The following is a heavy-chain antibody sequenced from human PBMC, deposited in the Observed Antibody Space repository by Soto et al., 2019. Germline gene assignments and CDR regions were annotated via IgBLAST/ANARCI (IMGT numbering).Heavy chain of an antibody. CDR3: ARDYHYYDSSGYYPYYYYGMDV. Sequence: PSETLSLTCTVSGGSISSYYWSWIRQPPGKGLEWIGYIYYSGSTNYNPSLKSRVTISVDTSKNQFSLKLSSVTAADTAVYYCARDYHYYDSSGYYPYYYYGMDVWGQGTTVTVSS. CDR2: IYYSGST. CDR1: GGSISSYY. D-gene: IGHD3-22*01. V-gene: IGHV4-59*01. J-gene: IGHJ6*02.